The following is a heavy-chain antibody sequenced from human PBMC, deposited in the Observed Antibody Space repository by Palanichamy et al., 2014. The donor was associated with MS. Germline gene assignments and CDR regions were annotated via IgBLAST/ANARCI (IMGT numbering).Heavy chain of an antibody. CDR2: TWDSGTT. CDR3: VPYCSGGNCYTRSGDS. Sequence: STWDSGTTYYNPSLKSRVTISVDTSKNQFSLKLSSVTAADTAVYYCVPYCSGGNCYTRSGDSWGQGTLVTVS. V-gene: IGHV4-39*01. D-gene: IGHD2-15*01. J-gene: IGHJ4*02.